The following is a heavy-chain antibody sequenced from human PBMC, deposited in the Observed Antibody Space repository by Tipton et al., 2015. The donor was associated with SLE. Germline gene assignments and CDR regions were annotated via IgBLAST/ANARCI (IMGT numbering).Heavy chain of an antibody. CDR1: GDSISSGGYY. D-gene: IGHD4-11*01. CDR3: AREFLNPVTTVHYYFDL. V-gene: IGHV4-61*02. Sequence: TLSLTCTVSGDSISSGGYYWSWIRQPAGGGLEWIGRIYTNENTHYNPSLQSRVTMSVDTSKNHFSLKLISVTAADTAVYYCAREFLNPVTTVHYYFDLWGRGTLVTVSS. CDR2: IYTNENT. J-gene: IGHJ2*01.